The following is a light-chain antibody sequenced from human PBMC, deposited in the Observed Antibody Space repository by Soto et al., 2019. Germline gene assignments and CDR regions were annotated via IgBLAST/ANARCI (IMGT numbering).Light chain of an antibody. J-gene: IGLJ1*01. CDR2: DVS. V-gene: IGLV2-14*03. Sequence: QSVLTQPASVSGSPGQSITISCTGTNSDVGGYTYVSWYQQHPGKAPKLMIYDVSNRPSGVSNRFSGSKSGNTASLTISGLQADDEADYYCSLYTSSSTPYVFGTGTKLTVL. CDR3: SLYTSSSTPYV. CDR1: NSDVGGYTY.